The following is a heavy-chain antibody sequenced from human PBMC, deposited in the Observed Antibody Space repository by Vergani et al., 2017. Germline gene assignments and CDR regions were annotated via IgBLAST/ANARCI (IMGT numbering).Heavy chain of an antibody. CDR2: IDYSGST. Sequence: QVQLQESGPGLVKPSQTLSLTCTVSGGSISSYYWSWIRQPPGKGLEWIGYIDYSGSTNYNPSLKSRVTISVDTSKNQFSLKLSSVTAADTAVYYCARGGVAVAATKGGTGYFDYWGQGTLVTVSS. CDR3: ARGGVAVAATKGGTGYFDY. D-gene: IGHD6-19*01. V-gene: IGHV4-59*01. J-gene: IGHJ4*02. CDR1: GGSISSYY.